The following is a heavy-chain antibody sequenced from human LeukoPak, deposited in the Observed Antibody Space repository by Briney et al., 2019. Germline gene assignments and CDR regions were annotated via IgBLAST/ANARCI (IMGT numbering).Heavy chain of an antibody. Sequence: GESLKISCQGSGYIFTSYWLGWVRQMPGKGLELMGIIYPGDSDTTYSPSFQGQVTISVDKSLSTAYLHLSSLKASDTAIYYCARRDPGTYFFDYWGQGTLATVSS. CDR1: GYIFTSYW. V-gene: IGHV5-51*01. CDR3: ARRDPGTYFFDY. J-gene: IGHJ4*02. D-gene: IGHD1-14*01. CDR2: IYPGDSDT.